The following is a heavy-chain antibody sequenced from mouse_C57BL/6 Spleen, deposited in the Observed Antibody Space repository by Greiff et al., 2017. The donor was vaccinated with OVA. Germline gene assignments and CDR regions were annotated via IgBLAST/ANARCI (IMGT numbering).Heavy chain of an antibody. Sequence: QVTLKVSGPGILQPSQTLSLTCSFSGFSLSTFGIGVGWIRQPSGKGLEWLAHIWWDDDKYYNPALKSRLTISKDTSKNQVFLKIANVDTADTATYYCARIADYDYDGGAWFAYWGQGTLVTVSA. J-gene: IGHJ3*01. CDR3: ARIADYDYDGGAWFAY. CDR1: GFSLSTFGIG. CDR2: IWWDDDK. D-gene: IGHD2-4*01. V-gene: IGHV8-8*01.